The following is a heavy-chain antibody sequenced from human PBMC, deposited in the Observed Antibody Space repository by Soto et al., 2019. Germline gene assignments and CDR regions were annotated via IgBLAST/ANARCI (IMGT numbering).Heavy chain of an antibody. CDR1: GYSFTSYW. CDR3: ATESGYDYQVDY. CDR2: IDPSDSYT. Sequence: EVQLVQSGAEVKKPGESLRISCKGSGYSFTSYWISWVRQMPGKGLEWMGRIDPSDSYTNYSPSFQGHVTISADKSISTAYLHWSSLKASDTAMYYCATESGYDYQVDYWGQGTLVTVSS. J-gene: IGHJ4*02. D-gene: IGHD5-12*01. V-gene: IGHV5-10-1*03.